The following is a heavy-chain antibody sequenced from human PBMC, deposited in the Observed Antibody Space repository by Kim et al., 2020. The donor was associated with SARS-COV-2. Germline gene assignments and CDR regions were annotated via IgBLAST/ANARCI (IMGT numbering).Heavy chain of an antibody. CDR2: ISSSGSTI. V-gene: IGHV3-48*03. Sequence: GGSLRLSCAASGFTFSSYEMNWVRQAPGKGLEWVSYISSSGSTIYYADSVKGRFTISRDNAKNSLYLQMNSLRAEDTAVYYCARDVVTEADGGVWGWGQGTLVTVSS. J-gene: IGHJ4*02. CDR3: ARDVVTEADGGVWG. D-gene: IGHD2-21*02. CDR1: GFTFSSYE.